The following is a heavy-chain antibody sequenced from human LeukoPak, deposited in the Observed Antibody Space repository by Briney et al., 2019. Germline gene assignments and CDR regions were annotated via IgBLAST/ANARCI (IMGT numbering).Heavy chain of an antibody. Sequence: PGGSLRLSCAASAFTFGSYAMSWVRQAGGKGLEWVSAISGSGGSTYYADSVKGRLTISRDNSKNTLYLQMSSLRAEDTAVYYCAKPKDNSLYCFDYWGQGTLVTVSS. CDR3: AKPKDNSLYCFDY. D-gene: IGHD1-20*01. J-gene: IGHJ4*02. CDR1: AFTFGSYA. CDR2: ISGSGGST. V-gene: IGHV3-23*01.